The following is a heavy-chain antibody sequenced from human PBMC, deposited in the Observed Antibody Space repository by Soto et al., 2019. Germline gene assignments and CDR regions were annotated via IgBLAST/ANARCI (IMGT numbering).Heavy chain of an antibody. J-gene: IGHJ4*02. D-gene: IGHD3-22*01. V-gene: IGHV3-74*01. CDR2: ISDSGDST. Sequence: GGSLRLSCAASGFTFSRYWMHWVRQAPGKGLVWVSPISDSGDSTDYADSVKGRFTISRDNARNTLDLQMNSLRAEDTTVYYCAKDTYYYDRSGYYTYDHWGQGTQVTVSS. CDR3: AKDTYYYDRSGYYTYDH. CDR1: GFTFSRYW.